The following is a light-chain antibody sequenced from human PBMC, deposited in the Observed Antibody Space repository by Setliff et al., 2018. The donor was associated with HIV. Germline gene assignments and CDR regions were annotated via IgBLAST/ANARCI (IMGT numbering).Light chain of an antibody. CDR1: SSNIGAGYD. J-gene: IGLJ2*01. Sequence: QSVLTQPPSVSGAPGQRVTISCTGSSSNIGAGYDVHWYQQLPGTAPKLLMSGNSNRPSGVPDRFSGSKSGTSASLAITGLQAEDEADYYCQSFDSSLSPYVVFGGGTKGTVL. CDR2: GNS. CDR3: QSFDSSLSPYVV. V-gene: IGLV1-40*01.